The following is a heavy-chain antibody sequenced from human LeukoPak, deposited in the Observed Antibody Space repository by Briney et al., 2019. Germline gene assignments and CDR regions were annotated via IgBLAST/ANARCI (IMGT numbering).Heavy chain of an antibody. CDR1: GFTFSNYA. CDR3: VKDRTGTYTLDY. V-gene: IGHV3-30-3*01. J-gene: IGHJ4*02. CDR2: ISDDGSRQ. Sequence: PGRSLRLSCAATGFTFSNYAIHWGRQAPGKGVEGVAFISDDGSRQHYADSVKGRFTISRDNSKNTLNLQMNSLRAEDTAVYYCVKDRTGTYTLDYWGQGTLVTVSS. D-gene: IGHD3-10*01.